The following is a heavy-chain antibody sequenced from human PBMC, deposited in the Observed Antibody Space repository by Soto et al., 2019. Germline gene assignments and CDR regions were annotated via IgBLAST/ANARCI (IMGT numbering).Heavy chain of an antibody. CDR3: ARVGFGSTGWGGDFDY. CDR2: ISISSTK. J-gene: IGHJ4*02. V-gene: IGHV3-48*02. Sequence: VQLVESGGGLVQPGGSLGLSCAASGFTFSNYNMNWVRQAPGKGLEWLSYISISSTKYYADSVKGRFTISRDNAKNSLYLQMNSLRYEDTAVYYCARVGFGSTGWGGDFDYWGQGTLVTVSS. CDR1: GFTFSNYN. D-gene: IGHD6-19*01.